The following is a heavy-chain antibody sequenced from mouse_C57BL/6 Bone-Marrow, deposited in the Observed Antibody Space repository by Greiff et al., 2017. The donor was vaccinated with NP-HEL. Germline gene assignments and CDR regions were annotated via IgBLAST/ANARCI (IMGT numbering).Heavy chain of an antibody. CDR2: ISSGGSYT. V-gene: IGHV5-6*01. D-gene: IGHD1-1*01. CDR1: GFTFSSYG. Sequence: EVQLQESGGDLVKPGGSLKLSCAASGFTFSSYGMSWVRQTPDKRLEWVATISSGGSYTYYPDSVKGRFTISRDNAKNTLYLQMSSLKSEDTAMYYCARHIYYYGSSYSWFAYWGQGTLVTVSA. J-gene: IGHJ3*01. CDR3: ARHIYYYGSSYSWFAY.